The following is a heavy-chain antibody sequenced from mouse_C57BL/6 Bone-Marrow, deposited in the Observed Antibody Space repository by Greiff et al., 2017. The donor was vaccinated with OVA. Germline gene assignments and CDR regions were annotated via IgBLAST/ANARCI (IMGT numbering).Heavy chain of an antibody. Sequence: EVQVVESGGGLVKPGGSLKLSCAASGFTFSSYALSWVRQTPDKRLEWVATISAGGSYTYYPDNVKGRFTISRDKAQNNLYLQMSHLKSEDTAMYYCARVDGYSACFAYWGQGTLVTVSA. J-gene: IGHJ3*01. CDR2: ISAGGSYT. V-gene: IGHV5-4*01. CDR3: ARVDGYSACFAY. CDR1: GFTFSSYA. D-gene: IGHD2-3*01.